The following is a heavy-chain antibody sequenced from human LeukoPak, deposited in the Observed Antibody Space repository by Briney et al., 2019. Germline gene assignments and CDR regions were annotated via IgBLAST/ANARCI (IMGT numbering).Heavy chain of an antibody. Sequence: GGSLRLSCAASGFTVSSNYMTWVRQAAGKGLEWVSVVETGGAKYADSVKDRFTISRDISKNTVNLQMNSLRGEDTAVYFCARVSSAVTGYWYLNLWGRGTLVTVSS. D-gene: IGHD6-19*01. V-gene: IGHV3-66*01. CDR3: ARVSSAVTGYWYLNL. CDR2: VETGGA. CDR1: GFTVSSNY. J-gene: IGHJ2*01.